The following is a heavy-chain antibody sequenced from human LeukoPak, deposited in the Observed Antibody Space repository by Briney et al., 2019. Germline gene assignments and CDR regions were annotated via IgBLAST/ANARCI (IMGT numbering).Heavy chain of an antibody. Sequence: SVKVSCKASGGTFSSYVISSVRQTPGPGLEWMGGIIPIFGTANYAQKFQGRVTITTDESTSTAYMELSSLRSEDTAVYYCARDSSGGGKSYYYYYMDVWGKGTTVTVSS. CDR3: ARDSSGGGKSYYYYYMDV. CDR2: IIPIFGTA. D-gene: IGHD4-23*01. V-gene: IGHV1-69*05. CDR1: GGTFSSYV. J-gene: IGHJ6*03.